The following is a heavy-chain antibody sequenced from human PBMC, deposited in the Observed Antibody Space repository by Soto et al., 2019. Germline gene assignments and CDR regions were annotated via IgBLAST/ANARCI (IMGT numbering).Heavy chain of an antibody. D-gene: IGHD6-13*01. CDR1: GYTLTELS. CDR3: ARGIAAAGTGWFDP. Sequence: ASVKVSCKVSGYTLTELSMHWVRQAPGKGLEWMGGFDPEDGETIYAQKFQGRVTMTEDTSTDTAYMELSSLRSDDTAVYYCARGIAAAGTGWFDPWGQGTLVTVSS. CDR2: FDPEDGET. J-gene: IGHJ5*02. V-gene: IGHV1-24*01.